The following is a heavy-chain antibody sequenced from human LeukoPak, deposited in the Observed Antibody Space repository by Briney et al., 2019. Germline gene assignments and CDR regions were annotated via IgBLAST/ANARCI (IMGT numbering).Heavy chain of an antibody. CDR3: ARTTATMITHYYYYMDV. CDR1: GFSLSTSGMC. Sequence: SGPALVKPTQTLTLTCTFSGFSLSTSGMCVSWIRQPPGKALEWLARIDWDDDKYYSTSLKTRPTISKDTSKNQVVLTMTNMDPVDTATYYCARTTATMITHYYYYMDVWGKGTTVTVSS. V-gene: IGHV2-70*11. J-gene: IGHJ6*03. CDR2: IDWDDDK. D-gene: IGHD3-16*01.